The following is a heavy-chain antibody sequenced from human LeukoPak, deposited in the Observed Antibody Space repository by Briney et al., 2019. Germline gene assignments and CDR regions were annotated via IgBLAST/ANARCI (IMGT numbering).Heavy chain of an antibody. CDR3: ARGPVGAREPYYFDS. J-gene: IGHJ4*02. CDR1: GGSISSGGYS. CDR2: IRYTEGT. D-gene: IGHD1-26*01. V-gene: IGHV4-30-2*01. Sequence: PSETLSLTCAVSGGSISSGGYSWSWIRQPPGKGLEWLAYIRYTEGTSYNPSLESRVSISLDRSKNQFSLKVTSVTAADTAVYFCARGPVGAREPYYFDSWGQGTLVTVSS.